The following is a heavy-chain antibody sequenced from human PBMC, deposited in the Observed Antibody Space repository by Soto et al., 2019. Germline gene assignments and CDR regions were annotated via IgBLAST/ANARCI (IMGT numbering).Heavy chain of an antibody. D-gene: IGHD4-17*01. CDR2: VYYSGTT. V-gene: IGHV4-61*01. Sequence: SETLSLTCSVSGGSVSNKTYYWSWIRQPPGNRLEWIGYVYYSGTTNYNPSLKSRVTISVDLSKNQFSLRLSSVTTADTALYYCARTTAVPNTLRSRYFFDYWGQGTLVTSPQ. CDR3: ARTTAVPNTLRSRYFFDY. J-gene: IGHJ4*02. CDR1: GGSVSNKTYY.